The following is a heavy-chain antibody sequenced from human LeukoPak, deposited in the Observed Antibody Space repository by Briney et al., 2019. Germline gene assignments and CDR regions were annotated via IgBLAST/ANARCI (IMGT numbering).Heavy chain of an antibody. CDR1: GGSISSGGYY. V-gene: IGHV4-31*03. D-gene: IGHD3-22*01. Sequence: SETLSLTCTVSGGSISSGGYYWSWIRQHPGKGLEWIGYIYYSGSTYYNPSLKSRVTISVDTSKNQFSLKLSSVTAADTAVYYCARDPNLGGDSSGQGAFDIWGQGTMVTVSS. CDR3: ARDPNLGGDSSGQGAFDI. CDR2: IYYSGST. J-gene: IGHJ3*02.